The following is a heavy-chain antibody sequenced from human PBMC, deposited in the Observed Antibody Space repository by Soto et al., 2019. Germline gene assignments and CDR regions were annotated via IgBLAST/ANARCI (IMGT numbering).Heavy chain of an antibody. CDR2: ISSSSNTI. Sequence: DVQLVESGGGLVQPGASLRLSCAASGFSFSIYGMNWVRQTPGKGLEWISYISSSSNTIYYADSVKGRFTISRDNAKNSLYLQMNSLRAEDTAVYYCARRDSNWSVHEEIYYHYYMDVWGKGTTVTVSS. CDR1: GFSFSIYG. D-gene: IGHD1-20*01. V-gene: IGHV3-48*01. J-gene: IGHJ6*03. CDR3: ARRDSNWSVHEEIYYHYYMDV.